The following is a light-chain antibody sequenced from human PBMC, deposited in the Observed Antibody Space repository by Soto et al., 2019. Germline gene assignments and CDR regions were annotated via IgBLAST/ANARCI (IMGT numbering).Light chain of an antibody. J-gene: IGKJ4*01. CDR1: QDIRSS. V-gene: IGKV1-12*01. CDR3: QQSYSTRPLT. CDR2: AAS. Sequence: IQMTQSPSSVSASVGDRVTITCRASQDIRSSLAWYQQRPGKAPKLLIYAASSLQSGVPSRFSGSGSGTDFTLTISSLQPEDFATYYCQQSYSTRPLTFGGGTKVDIK.